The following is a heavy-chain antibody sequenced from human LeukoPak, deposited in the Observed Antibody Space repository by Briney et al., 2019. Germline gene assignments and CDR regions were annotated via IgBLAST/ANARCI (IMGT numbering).Heavy chain of an antibody. CDR1: GFTFSSYG. J-gene: IGHJ6*02. D-gene: IGHD3-10*01. CDR3: ARSRYYGSGSYNYYYGMDV. CDR2: INPNSGGT. V-gene: IGHV1-2*04. Sequence: GGSLRLSCAASGFTFSSYGMHWVRQAPGQGLEWMGWINPNSGGTNYAQRFQGWVTMTRDTSISTAYMELSRLRSDDTAVYYCARSRYYGSGSYNYYYGMDVWGQGTTVTVSS.